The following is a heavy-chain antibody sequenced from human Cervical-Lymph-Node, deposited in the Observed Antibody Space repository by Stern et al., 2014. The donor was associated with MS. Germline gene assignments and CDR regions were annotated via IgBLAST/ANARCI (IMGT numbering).Heavy chain of an antibody. CDR3: ARDAYYYDNSGYYLFDY. J-gene: IGHJ4*02. CDR1: GFTFSSYG. Sequence: QLVESGGGVVQPGRSLRLSCAASGFTFSSYGMHWVRQAPGKGLERGAVIWYDGSNKYYADSVKGRFTIARDNSKNTLYLQMNSLRAEDTAVYYCARDAYYYDNSGYYLFDYWGQGTLVTVSS. D-gene: IGHD3-22*01. V-gene: IGHV3-33*01. CDR2: IWYDGSNK.